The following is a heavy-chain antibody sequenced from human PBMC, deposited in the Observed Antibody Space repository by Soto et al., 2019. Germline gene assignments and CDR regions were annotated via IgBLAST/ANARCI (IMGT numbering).Heavy chain of an antibody. Sequence: PETLSLTCAVYGGSFSGYYWSWIRQPPGKGLEWIGEINHSGSTNYNPSLKSRVTISVDTSKNQFSLKLSSVTAADTAVYYCARGIQLWLRYYYGMDVWCQGTTVT. CDR1: GGSFSGYY. CDR3: ARGIQLWLRYYYGMDV. D-gene: IGHD5-18*01. CDR2: INHSGST. V-gene: IGHV4-34*01. J-gene: IGHJ6*02.